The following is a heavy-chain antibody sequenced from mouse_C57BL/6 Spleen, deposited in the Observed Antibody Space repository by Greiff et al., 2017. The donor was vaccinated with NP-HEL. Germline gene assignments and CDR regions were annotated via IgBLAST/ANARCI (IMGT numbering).Heavy chain of an antibody. CDR3: TRDRYGSGPGYWYFDV. D-gene: IGHD1-1*01. J-gene: IGHJ1*03. Sequence: EVKLMESGEGLVKPGGSLKLSCAASGFTFSSYAMSWVRQTPEKRLEWVAYISSGGDYIYYADTVKGRFTISRDNARNTLYLQMSSLKSEDSAMYYCTRDRYGSGPGYWYFDVWGTGTTVTVSS. CDR1: GFTFSSYA. CDR2: ISSGGDYI. V-gene: IGHV5-9-1*02.